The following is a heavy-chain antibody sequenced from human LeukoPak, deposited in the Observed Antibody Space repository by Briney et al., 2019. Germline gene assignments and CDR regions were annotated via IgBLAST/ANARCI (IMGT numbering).Heavy chain of an antibody. Sequence: ASVKVSFKASGYTFTSYGNSWVRQAPGQGLEWMGWISAYNGNTNYAQKLQGRVTMTIDTSTSTAYMELRSVRSEDTAVYYCAREGTMARFNWFDPWGQGTLVTVSS. CDR2: ISAYNGNT. CDR3: AREGTMARFNWFDP. D-gene: IGHD3-10*01. CDR1: GYTFTSYG. V-gene: IGHV1-18*01. J-gene: IGHJ5*02.